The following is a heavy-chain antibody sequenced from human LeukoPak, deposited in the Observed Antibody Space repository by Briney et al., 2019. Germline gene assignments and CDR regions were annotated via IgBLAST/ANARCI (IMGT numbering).Heavy chain of an antibody. Sequence: PSETLSLTCTVSGGSISSSSYYWGWIRQPPGKGLEWIGSIYYSGSTYYNPSLKSRVTISVDTSKNQFSLKLSSVTAADTAVYYCARGRNYYGSGSYFDYWGQGTLVTVSS. V-gene: IGHV4-39*01. CDR3: ARGRNYYGSGSYFDY. D-gene: IGHD3-10*01. CDR2: IYYSGST. J-gene: IGHJ4*02. CDR1: GGSISSSSYY.